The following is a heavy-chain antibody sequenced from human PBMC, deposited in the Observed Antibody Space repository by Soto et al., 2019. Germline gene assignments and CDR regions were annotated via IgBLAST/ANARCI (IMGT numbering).Heavy chain of an antibody. D-gene: IGHD3-10*01. CDR2: ISGSGGST. CDR1: GFTFSSYA. Sequence: GGSLRLSCAASGFTFSSYAMSWVRQAPGKGLEWVSAISGSGGSTYYADSVKGRFTISRDNSKNTLYLQMNSLRAEDTAVYYCTTDPYGSGSYDYYYYYMDVWGKGTTVTVSS. V-gene: IGHV3-23*01. CDR3: TTDPYGSGSYDYYYYYMDV. J-gene: IGHJ6*03.